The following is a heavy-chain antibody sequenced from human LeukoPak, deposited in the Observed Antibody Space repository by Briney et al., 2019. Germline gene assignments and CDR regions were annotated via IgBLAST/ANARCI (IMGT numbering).Heavy chain of an antibody. CDR1: GYTFTSYG. J-gene: IGHJ4*02. CDR3: AGGDYYDSSGYYGYFDY. Sequence: ASVKVSCKASGYTFTSYGISWVRQAPGQGLEWMGWINTNTGNPTYAQGFTGRFVFSLDTSVSTAYLQISSLKAEDTAVYYCAGGDYYDSSGYYGYFDYWGQGTLVTVSS. D-gene: IGHD3-22*01. CDR2: INTNTGNP. V-gene: IGHV7-4-1*02.